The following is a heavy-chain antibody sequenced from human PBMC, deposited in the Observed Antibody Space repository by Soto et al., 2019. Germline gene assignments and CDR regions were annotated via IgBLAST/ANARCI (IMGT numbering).Heavy chain of an antibody. J-gene: IGHJ5*02. D-gene: IGHD2-15*01. Sequence: GESLKISCKGSGYSFTSYWIGWVRQKPGEGLEWMGLIYPGDFDTRYSPTFQGQVTLSVDKSINTAYVQWSSLKASDTAMYYCARGFCGSNRCQYSNRFDPWGQGTLVTVSS. CDR3: ARGFCGSNRCQYSNRFDP. CDR2: IYPGDFDT. V-gene: IGHV5-51*01. CDR1: GYSFTSYW.